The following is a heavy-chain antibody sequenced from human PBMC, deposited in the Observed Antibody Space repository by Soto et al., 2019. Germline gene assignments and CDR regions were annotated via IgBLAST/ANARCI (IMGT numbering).Heavy chain of an antibody. J-gene: IGHJ6*02. D-gene: IGHD6-13*01. Sequence: GESLKISCKGSGYSFTSYWIGWVRQMPGKGLEWMGIIYPGDSDTRYSPSFQGQVTISADKSISTAYLQWSSLKASDTAMYYCARXVRAAAGYYYYYYGMDVWGQGTTVTVSS. CDR3: ARXVRAAAGYYYYYYGMDV. CDR1: GYSFTSYW. CDR2: IYPGDSDT. V-gene: IGHV5-51*01.